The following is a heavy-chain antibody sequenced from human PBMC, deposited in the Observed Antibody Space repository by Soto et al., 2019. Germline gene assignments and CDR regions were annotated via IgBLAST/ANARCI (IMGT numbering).Heavy chain of an antibody. D-gene: IGHD2-15*01. CDR2: INSDGSSA. V-gene: IGHV3-74*01. Sequence: PVGPLRLSCAASGFTFSSYGVHWVRQAPGKGLVWVSRINSDGSSASYADSVKGRFTISRDNAKNTLYLQMSSLSSDDTALYYCAREASAVVSLDYWGQGTLVTVSS. J-gene: IGHJ4*02. CDR1: GFTFSSYG. CDR3: AREASAVVSLDY.